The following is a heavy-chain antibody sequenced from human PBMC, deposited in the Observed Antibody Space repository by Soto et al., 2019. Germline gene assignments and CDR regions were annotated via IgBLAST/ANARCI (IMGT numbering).Heavy chain of an antibody. CDR1: GFTFSSYW. CDR2: INSDGSSI. J-gene: IGHJ5*02. CDR3: ASSQGLNWFDH. D-gene: IGHD2-15*01. Sequence: GGSLRLSCAASGFTFSSYWMYWVRQAPGKGLVWVSRINSDGSSISYADSVKGRFTISRDNAKNTLYLQMNSLRAEDTAVYYCASSQGLNWFDHSGQGTRVTVSS. V-gene: IGHV3-74*01.